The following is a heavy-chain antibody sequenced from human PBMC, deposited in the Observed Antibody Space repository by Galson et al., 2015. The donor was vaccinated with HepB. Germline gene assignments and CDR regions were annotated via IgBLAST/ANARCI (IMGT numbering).Heavy chain of an antibody. CDR2: ISPCGAK. D-gene: IGHD3-16*01. CDR3: ARNPASYDYYNMDV. CDR1: GFSFMSHS. Sequence: SLRLSCAASGFSFMSHSMNWVRHSPGKGLEWLAYISPCGAKYYADSARGRFTISRDNAKKSMYLHMSSLRVEDTAVYYCARNPASYDYYNMDVWGQGTTVTVSS. J-gene: IGHJ6*02. V-gene: IGHV3-48*01.